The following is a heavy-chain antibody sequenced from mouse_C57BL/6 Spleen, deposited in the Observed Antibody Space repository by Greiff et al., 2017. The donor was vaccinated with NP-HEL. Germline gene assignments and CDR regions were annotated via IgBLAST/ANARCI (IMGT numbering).Heavy chain of an antibody. CDR2: IDPETGGT. Sequence: QVQLQQSGAELVRPGASVTLSCKASCYTFTDYEMHWVKQTPVHGLEWIGAIDPETGGTAYNQKFKGKAILTADKSSSTAYMELRSLTSEDSAVYYCTRGAYGNYIDYWGQGTTLTVS. CDR3: TRGAYGNYIDY. J-gene: IGHJ2*01. V-gene: IGHV1-15*01. CDR1: CYTFTDYE. D-gene: IGHD2-1*01.